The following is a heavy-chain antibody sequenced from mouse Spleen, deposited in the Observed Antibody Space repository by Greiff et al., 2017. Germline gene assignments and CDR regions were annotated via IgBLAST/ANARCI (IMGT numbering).Heavy chain of an antibody. CDR2: ISSGSSTI. V-gene: IGHV5-17*01. D-gene: IGHD2-10*01. CDR1: GFTFSDYG. Sequence: EVQLVESGGGLVKPGGSLKLSCAASGFTFSDYGMHWVRQAPEKGLEWVAYISSGSSTIYYADTVKGRFTISRDNAKNTLFLQMTSLRSEDTAMYYCARSYYGNFDWYFDVWGAGTTVTVSS. J-gene: IGHJ1*01. CDR3: ARSYYGNFDWYFDV.